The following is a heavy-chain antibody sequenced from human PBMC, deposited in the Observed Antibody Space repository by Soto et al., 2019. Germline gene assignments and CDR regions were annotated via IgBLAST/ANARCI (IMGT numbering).Heavy chain of an antibody. CDR1: GGSFSGYY. J-gene: IGHJ4*02. V-gene: IGHV4-34*01. D-gene: IGHD5-18*01. CDR2: INHSGST. CDR3: ASKALDTAIFDY. Sequence: SETLSLTCAVYGGSFSGYYWSWIRQPPGKGLEWIGEINHSGSTNYNPSLKSRVTMSVDTSKNQFSLKLNSVTAADTAVYYCASKALDTAIFDYWGQGTLVTVSS.